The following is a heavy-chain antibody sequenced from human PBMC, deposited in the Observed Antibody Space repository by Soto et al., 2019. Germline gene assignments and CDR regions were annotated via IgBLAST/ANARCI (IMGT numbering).Heavy chain of an antibody. V-gene: IGHV4-61*01. D-gene: IGHD3-10*01. CDR1: GGSVRSATHY. CDR2: ISYIGTT. J-gene: IGHJ5*01. Sequence: QVQLKESGPGLVKPSETLSLTCTVSGGSVRSATHYWSWIRQPPGKGLEWIGNISYIGTTKYNPSLDSLFTILVDTHENRFSLKLSSVTIADTAVYYCARSASGREWFDSWGQRTLVTVSS. CDR3: ARSASGREWFDS.